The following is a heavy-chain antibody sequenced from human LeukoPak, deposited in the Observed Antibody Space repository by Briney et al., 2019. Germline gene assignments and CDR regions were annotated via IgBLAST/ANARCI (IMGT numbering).Heavy chain of an antibody. CDR2: ISLNGGTK. V-gene: IGHV3-9*01. J-gene: IGHJ5*02. Sequence: PGRSLRLSCSASGFIFDDYAMHWVRQAPGKGLEWVSGISLNGGTKGYADSVKGRFTISRDNAKNSLYLQMNSLRAEDTALYYCVKDIRYYSYGYGFDPWGQGTLVTVSS. CDR3: VKDIRYYSYGYGFDP. D-gene: IGHD5-18*01. CDR1: GFIFDDYA.